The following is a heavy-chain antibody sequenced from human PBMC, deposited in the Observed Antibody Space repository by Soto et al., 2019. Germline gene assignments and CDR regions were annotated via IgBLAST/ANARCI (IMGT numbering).Heavy chain of an antibody. J-gene: IGHJ3*01. CDR3: AHLMITYGGVIADDAFAV. CDR1: GFSLTTRQVG. V-gene: IGHV2-5*02. CDR2: IYWDNDK. D-gene: IGHD3-16*02. Sequence: QITLKESGPPLVEPTQTLTLTCTFSGFSLTTRQVGVGWIRQPPGQALEWLAVIYWDNDKRYSPSLERRLAITKDTSKNQVVLTMTNMDPMDTATYYCAHLMITYGGVIADDAFAVWGQGTMVTVSS.